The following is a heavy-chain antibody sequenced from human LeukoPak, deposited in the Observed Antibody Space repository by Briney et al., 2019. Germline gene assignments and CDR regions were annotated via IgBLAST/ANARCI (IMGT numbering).Heavy chain of an antibody. Sequence: GGSLRLSCAAPGFTFTDYFISWIRQSPGKGLEWISYISGTGNTIYYADSVKGRFTIARDNAKNSVTLQMNNLRADDTAVYYCAKDSRSGWWQQLDLWGHFDSWGQGTLVTVSS. CDR1: GFTFTDYF. V-gene: IGHV3-11*04. CDR2: ISGTGNTI. D-gene: IGHD2-15*01. J-gene: IGHJ4*02. CDR3: AKDSRSGWWQQLDLWGHFDS.